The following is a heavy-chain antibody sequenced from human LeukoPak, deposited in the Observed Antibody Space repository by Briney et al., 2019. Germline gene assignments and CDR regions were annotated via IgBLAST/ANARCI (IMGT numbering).Heavy chain of an antibody. CDR2: IIPIFGTA. J-gene: IGHJ4*02. V-gene: IGHV1-69*06. D-gene: IGHD5-18*01. CDR1: GGTFSSYA. Sequence: SVKVSCKASGGTFSSYAISWVRQAPGQGLEWMGGIIPIFGTANYAQKFQGRVTITADKSTSTAYMELSSLRSEDTAVYYCARAGFDETLGWDRGYSYNTNDYWGQGTLVTVSS. CDR3: ARAGFDETLGWDRGYSYNTNDY.